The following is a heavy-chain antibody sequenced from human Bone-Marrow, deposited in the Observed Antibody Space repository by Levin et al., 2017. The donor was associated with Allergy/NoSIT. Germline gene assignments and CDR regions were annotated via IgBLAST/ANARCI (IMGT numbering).Heavy chain of an antibody. D-gene: IGHD1-1*01. CDR1: GGSFSGYY. CDR2: INHSGST. Sequence: SCAVYGGSFSGYYWSWIRQPPGKGLEWIGEINHSGSTNYNPSLKSRVTISVDTSKNQFSLKLSSVTAADTAVYYCARSRVRPHAFDYWGQGTLVTVSS. CDR3: ARSRVRPHAFDY. V-gene: IGHV4-34*01. J-gene: IGHJ4*02.